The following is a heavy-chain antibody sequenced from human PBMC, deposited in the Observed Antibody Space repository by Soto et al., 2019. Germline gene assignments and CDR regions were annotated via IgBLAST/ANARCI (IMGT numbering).Heavy chain of an antibody. CDR2: IYYSGTT. V-gene: IGHV4-59*04. Sequence: ETLSLTCTVSGGSISSYYWSWIRQPPGKGLEWIGYIYYSGTTYYNPSLKSRVTISVDTSKNQFSLKLNSVTAADTAVYYCARLLVPASRNTDFDYWGQGTLVTVSS. D-gene: IGHD2-21*02. CDR1: GGSISSYY. CDR3: ARLLVPASRNTDFDY. J-gene: IGHJ4*02.